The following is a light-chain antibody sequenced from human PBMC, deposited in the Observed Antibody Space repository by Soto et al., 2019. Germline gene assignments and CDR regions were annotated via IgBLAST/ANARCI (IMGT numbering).Light chain of an antibody. CDR3: QQTLSFPPT. V-gene: IGKV1-12*01. CDR2: TGS. CDR1: QAIDSW. J-gene: IGKJ1*01. Sequence: DIQMTQSPSSVSASVGNRVTITCRASQAIDSWLAWYQQKPGEAPKLLIFTGSLLHSGVPPRFSGSGSGTEFTLTISSLQPEDFATYYCQQTLSFPPTFGQGTKV.